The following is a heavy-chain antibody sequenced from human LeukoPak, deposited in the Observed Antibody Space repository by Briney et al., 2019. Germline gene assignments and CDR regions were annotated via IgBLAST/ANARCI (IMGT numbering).Heavy chain of an antibody. CDR2: IYYTGAT. V-gene: IGHV4-59*08. CDR3: ARYGGSGWVIDN. J-gene: IGHJ4*02. CDR1: GGSISSYY. Sequence: SGTLSLTCTVSGGSISSYYWTWLRQPPGKGLEWIGYIYYTGATSYNPSLKSRVTISVDTSKKQFSLKLTSVTAADTAVYYCARYGGSGWVIDNWGQGTLVTVSS. D-gene: IGHD6-19*01.